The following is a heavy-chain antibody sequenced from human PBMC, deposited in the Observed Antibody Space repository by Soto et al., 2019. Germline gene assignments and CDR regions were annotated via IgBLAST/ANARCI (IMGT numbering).Heavy chain of an antibody. V-gene: IGHV3-11*01. D-gene: IGHD3-22*01. CDR1: GFVFSDYY. Sequence: GGSLRLSCAASGFVFSDYYMSWIRQAPGKGLEWVSDISASGSTIYYADSVKGRFTVSRDNARNSLYLEMHSLRAEDTAIYYCARGENYYETSGYYYTISYYGMEVWGQGTTVTVSS. J-gene: IGHJ6*02. CDR2: ISASGSTI. CDR3: ARGENYYETSGYYYTISYYGMEV.